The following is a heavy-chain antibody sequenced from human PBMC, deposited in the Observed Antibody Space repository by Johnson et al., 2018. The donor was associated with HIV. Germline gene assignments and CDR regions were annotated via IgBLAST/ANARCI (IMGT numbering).Heavy chain of an antibody. CDR2: IYSGGST. Sequence: QMLLVESGGGVVQPGRSLRLACVASGFTFNRYGLHWVRQAPGKGLEWVSVIYSGGSTYYADSVKGRFTISRDNSKNTLYLQMNSLRAEDTAVYYCATSLYYYDSIGFSFDAFDIWGQGTLFTVSS. CDR3: ATSLYYYDSIGFSFDAFDI. CDR1: GFTFNRYG. D-gene: IGHD3-22*01. V-gene: IGHV3-NL1*01. J-gene: IGHJ3*02.